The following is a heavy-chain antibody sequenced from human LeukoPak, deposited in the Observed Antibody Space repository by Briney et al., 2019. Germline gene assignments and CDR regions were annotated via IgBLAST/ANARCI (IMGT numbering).Heavy chain of an antibody. CDR1: GDTFSSYY. D-gene: IGHD5-18*01. CDR3: ARDPGYSSPRGDY. J-gene: IGHJ4*02. CDR2: INPNSGGT. V-gene: IGHV1-2*02. Sequence: GASVKVSCKASGDTFSSYYMHWVRQAPGQGLEWMGWINPNSGGTHYAQKFQGRVTMTRDTSISTAYMELSRLRSDDTAVYYCARDPGYSSPRGDYWGQGTLVTVSS.